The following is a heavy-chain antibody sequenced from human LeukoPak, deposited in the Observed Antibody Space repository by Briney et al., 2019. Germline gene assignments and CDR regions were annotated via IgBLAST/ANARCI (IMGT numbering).Heavy chain of an antibody. CDR3: ARHDDYGDYNSLLDAFDI. CDR2: ISTSSSYI. Sequence: PGGSLRLSCAASGYTFSSYSMNWVRQAPGKGLEWVSSISTSSSYIYYADSVEGRFTISRDNAKNSLYLQMNSLRAEDTAVYYCARHDDYGDYNSLLDAFDIWGQGTMVTVSS. CDR1: GYTFSSYS. J-gene: IGHJ3*02. V-gene: IGHV3-21*01. D-gene: IGHD4-17*01.